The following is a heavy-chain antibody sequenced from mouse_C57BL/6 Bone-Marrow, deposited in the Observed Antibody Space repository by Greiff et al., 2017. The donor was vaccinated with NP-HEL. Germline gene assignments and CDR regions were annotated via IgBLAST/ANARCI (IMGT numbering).Heavy chain of an antibody. D-gene: IGHD2-2*01. CDR3: ARRGNGYDAAWFAY. CDR1: GYAFTNYL. CDR2: INPGSGGT. J-gene: IGHJ3*01. Sequence: VQGVESGAELVRPGTSVKVSCKASGYAFTNYLIEWVKQRPGQGLEWIGVINPGSGGTNYNEKFKGKATLTADKSSSTAYMQLSSLTSEDSAVYFCARRGNGYDAAWFAYWGQGTLVTVSA. V-gene: IGHV1-54*01.